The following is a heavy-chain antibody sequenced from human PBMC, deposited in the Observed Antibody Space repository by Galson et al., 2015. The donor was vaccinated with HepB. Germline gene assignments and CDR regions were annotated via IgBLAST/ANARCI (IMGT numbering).Heavy chain of an antibody. CDR1: GYTLTALS. CDR2: FDPEDGET. CDR3: ATLSYYDVDY. V-gene: IGHV1-24*01. J-gene: IGHJ4*02. D-gene: IGHD3-22*01. Sequence: SCKVSGYTLTALSMHWVRQAPGKGLEWMGGFDPEDGETIYAQKFQGRVTMTEDTSTDTAYMELSSLRSEDTAVYYCATLSYYDVDYWGQGTLVTVSS.